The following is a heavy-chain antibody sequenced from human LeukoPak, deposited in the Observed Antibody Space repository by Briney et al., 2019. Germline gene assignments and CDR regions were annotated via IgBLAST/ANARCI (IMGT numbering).Heavy chain of an antibody. V-gene: IGHV4-30-4*01. D-gene: IGHD1-26*01. CDR3: ARFPPNSGSYRYGMDV. Sequence: SETLSLTCTVSGGSISSGDYYWSWIRQPPGKGLEWIGYIYYSGSTYYNPSLKSRVTISVDTSKSQFSLKLSSVTAADTAVYYCARFPPNSGSYRYGMDVWGQGTTVTVSS. CDR1: GGSISSGDYY. CDR2: IYYSGST. J-gene: IGHJ6*02.